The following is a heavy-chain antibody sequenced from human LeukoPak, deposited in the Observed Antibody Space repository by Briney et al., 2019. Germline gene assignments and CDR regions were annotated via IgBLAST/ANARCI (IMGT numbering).Heavy chain of an antibody. V-gene: IGHV3-11*04. Sequence: PGGSLRLSCAASGFTFSDYYVSWIRQAPGKGLEWVSYISSSGSTIYYADSVKGRFTISRDNAKNSLYLQMNSLRAEDTAVYYCARDRGCSSTSCYINAFDIWGQGTMVTVSS. CDR1: GFTFSDYY. CDR2: ISSSGSTI. D-gene: IGHD2-2*02. CDR3: ARDRGCSSTSCYINAFDI. J-gene: IGHJ3*02.